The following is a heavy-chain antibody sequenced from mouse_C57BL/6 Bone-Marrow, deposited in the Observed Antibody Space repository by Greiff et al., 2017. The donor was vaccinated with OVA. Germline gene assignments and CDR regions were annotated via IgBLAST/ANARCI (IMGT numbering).Heavy chain of an antibody. CDR2: IDPENGDT. Sequence: EVQLQQSGAELVRPGASVKLSCTASGFNIKDDYMNWVKQRPEQGLEWIGWIDPENGDTEYASKFQGKATITADTSSNTAYLQLSSLTSEDTAVYYCTTGNYYGSKDYWGQGTTLTVSS. J-gene: IGHJ2*01. CDR1: GFNIKDDY. V-gene: IGHV14-4*01. CDR3: TTGNYYGSKDY. D-gene: IGHD1-1*01.